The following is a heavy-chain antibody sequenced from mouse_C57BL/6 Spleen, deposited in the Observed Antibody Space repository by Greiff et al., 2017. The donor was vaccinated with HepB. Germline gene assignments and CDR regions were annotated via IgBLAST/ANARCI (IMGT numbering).Heavy chain of an antibody. CDR2: IYPRSGNT. D-gene: IGHD1-1*01. V-gene: IGHV1-81*01. Sequence: VQLQQSGAELARPGASVKLSCKASGYTFTSYGISWVKQRTGQGLEWIGEIYPRSGNTYYNEKFKGKATLTADKSSSTAYMELRSLTSEDSAVYFCARDGSLLLAYWGQGTLVTVSA. J-gene: IGHJ3*01. CDR1: GYTFTSYG. CDR3: ARDGSLLLAY.